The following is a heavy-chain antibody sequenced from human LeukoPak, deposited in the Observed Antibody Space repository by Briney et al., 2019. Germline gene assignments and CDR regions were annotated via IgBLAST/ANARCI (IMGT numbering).Heavy chain of an antibody. D-gene: IGHD6-13*01. J-gene: IGHJ4*02. CDR1: GFTFSSYS. CDR3: ARDSDGSSWFRTEYDY. CDR2: ISSSSSTI. Sequence: PGGSLRLSCAASGFTFSSYSMNWVRQAPGKGLEWVSYISSSSSTIYYADSVKGRFTISRDNAKNSLFLQMNSLRAEDTAVYYCARDSDGSSWFRTEYDYWGQGTLVTVSS. V-gene: IGHV3-48*04.